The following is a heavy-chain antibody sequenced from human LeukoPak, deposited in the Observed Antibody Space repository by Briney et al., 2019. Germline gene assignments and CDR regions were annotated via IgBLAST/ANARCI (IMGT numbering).Heavy chain of an antibody. Sequence: GGSLRLSCAASGFTFSSYWMSWVRQAPGKGLEWVSGIGGSGIGHSTHYADSVKSRFTISGDNSKNMVYLQMDSLRAEDTALYYCARDSGWLRYHDWGQGALVTVSS. CDR1: GFTFSSYW. CDR2: IGGSGIGHST. V-gene: IGHV3-23*01. CDR3: ARDSGWLRYHD. D-gene: IGHD5-12*01. J-gene: IGHJ4*02.